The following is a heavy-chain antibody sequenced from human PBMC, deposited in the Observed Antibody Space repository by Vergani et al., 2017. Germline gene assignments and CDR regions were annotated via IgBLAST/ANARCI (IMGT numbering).Heavy chain of an antibody. Sequence: QLHLQESGPGLVKPSETLSLTCTVSGGSITSSSYYWGWIRPPPGKGLEWIGNIYHSGGAYYNPSLKGRVTISVDTSKNQFSLEVTSVTAADTAISFCARTDSFILLYFHWAVRGQGTLVTVSS. CDR2: IYHSGGA. V-gene: IGHV4-39*01. D-gene: IGHD3-9*01. CDR1: GGSITSSSYY. J-gene: IGHJ4*02. CDR3: ARTDSFILLYFHWAV.